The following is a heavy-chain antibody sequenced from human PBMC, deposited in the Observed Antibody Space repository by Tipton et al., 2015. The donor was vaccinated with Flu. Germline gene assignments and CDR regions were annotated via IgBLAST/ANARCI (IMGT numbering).Heavy chain of an antibody. J-gene: IGHJ4*02. CDR2: INRDGSTI. CDR3: AKDFVGRSDS. CDR1: GFSVSAYW. Sequence: SLRLSCTASGFSVSAYWMHWVRQAPGKGLVWVSRINRDGSTIDYAESVKGRFTIFRDYAKNTLYLQMNNLRAEDTAVYYCAKDFVGRSDSWGQGNMVTVSS. D-gene: IGHD3/OR15-3a*01. V-gene: IGHV3-74*01.